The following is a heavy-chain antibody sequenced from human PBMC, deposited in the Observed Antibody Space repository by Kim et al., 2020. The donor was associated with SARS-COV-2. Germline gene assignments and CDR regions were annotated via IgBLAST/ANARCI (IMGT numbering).Heavy chain of an antibody. D-gene: IGHD1-26*01. V-gene: IGHV3-53*01. Sequence: GGSLRLSCAASGFTVSSNYMSWVRQAPGKGLEWVSVIYSGGSTYYADSVKGRFTISRDNSKNTLYLQMNSLRAGDKAEYYCAREGGYPWPYYFDYWGQGTLVTVSS. CDR1: GFTVSSNY. CDR2: IYSGGST. J-gene: IGHJ4*02. CDR3: AREGGYPWPYYFDY.